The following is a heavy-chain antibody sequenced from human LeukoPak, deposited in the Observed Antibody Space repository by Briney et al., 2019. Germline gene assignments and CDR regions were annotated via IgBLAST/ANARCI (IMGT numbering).Heavy chain of an antibody. V-gene: IGHV1-69*05. D-gene: IGHD6-19*01. J-gene: IGHJ3*02. CDR1: GGTFSSYA. CDR3: AGRSPSYSSGWYGAFDI. CDR2: IIPIFGTA. Sequence: SVKVSCXASGGTFSSYAISWVRQAPGQGLEWMARIIPIFGTANYAQKFQGRVTITTDESTSTAYMELSSLRSEDTAVYYCAGRSPSYSSGWYGAFDIWGQGTMVTVSS.